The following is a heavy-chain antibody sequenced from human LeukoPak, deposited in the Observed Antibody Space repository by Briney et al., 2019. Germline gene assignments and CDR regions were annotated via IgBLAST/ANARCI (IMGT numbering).Heavy chain of an antibody. CDR1: GFTFSSYG. CDR2: ISYDGSNK. V-gene: IGHV3-30*18. D-gene: IGHD2-21*02. Sequence: GGSLRLSCAASGFTFSSYGMHWVRQAPGKGLEWVAVISYDGSNKYYADSVKGRFTISRDNSTNTLYLQMNSLRAEDTAVYYCAKGEFGVVTANFDYWGQGTLVTVSS. J-gene: IGHJ4*02. CDR3: AKGEFGVVTANFDY.